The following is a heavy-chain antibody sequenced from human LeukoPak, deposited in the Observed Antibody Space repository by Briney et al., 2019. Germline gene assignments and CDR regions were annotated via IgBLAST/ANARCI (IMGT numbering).Heavy chain of an antibody. V-gene: IGHV1-18*04. Sequence: ASVKVSCKASGYTFTTSGSSWVRQAPGQGLEWMGWISAYNGNTNYAQKLQGRVTMTTDTSTSTAYMELRNLRSDDTAVYYCARGKVTMVRGVTSNWFDPWGQGTPVTVSS. CDR1: GYTFTTSG. J-gene: IGHJ5*02. CDR3: ARGKVTMVRGVTSNWFDP. D-gene: IGHD3-10*01. CDR2: ISAYNGNT.